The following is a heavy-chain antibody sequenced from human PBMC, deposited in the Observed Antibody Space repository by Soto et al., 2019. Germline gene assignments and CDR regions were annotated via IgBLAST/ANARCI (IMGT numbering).Heavy chain of an antibody. CDR2: ISSSSSYI. D-gene: IGHD3-22*01. J-gene: IGHJ4*02. CDR3: ARDYDSSGYYPVFDY. Sequence: GGSLRLSCAASGFTFSSYSMNWVRQAPGKGLEWVSSISSSSSYIYYADSVKGRFTISRDNAKNSLYLQMNSLRAEDTAVYYCARDYDSSGYYPVFDYWGQGTLVTVSS. V-gene: IGHV3-21*01. CDR1: GFTFSSYS.